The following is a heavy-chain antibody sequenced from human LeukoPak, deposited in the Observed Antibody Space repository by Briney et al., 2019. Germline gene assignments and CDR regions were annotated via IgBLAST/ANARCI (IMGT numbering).Heavy chain of an antibody. CDR2: IYPRDGST. Sequence: ASVTVSCTVSGYSFTSNYIHWVRQAPGQGLEWMGMIYPRDGSTSYAQRFQDRVTVTRDTSTSTVHMELSGLRSEDTAVYYCARDQEGFDYWGQGTLVTVSS. CDR1: GYSFTSNY. CDR3: ARDQEGFDY. V-gene: IGHV1-46*01. J-gene: IGHJ4*02.